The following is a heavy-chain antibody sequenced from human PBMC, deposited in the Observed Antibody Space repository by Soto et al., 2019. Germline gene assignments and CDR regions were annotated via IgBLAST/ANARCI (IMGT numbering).Heavy chain of an antibody. J-gene: IGHJ4*02. CDR2: LYYGRSA. CDR3: SLRSMAVVPEY. V-gene: IGHV4-59*01. CDR1: GDSISSYY. D-gene: IGHD3-22*01. Sequence: QVQLQESGPGLVKPSETLSLTCAVSGDSISSYYCMWIRQPPGKGLESIGYLYYGRSANYNPSLKSRVTLSVDTSTNHCSLTLSSMTAADTAVYYCSLRSMAVVPEYWGQGNLVTVSS.